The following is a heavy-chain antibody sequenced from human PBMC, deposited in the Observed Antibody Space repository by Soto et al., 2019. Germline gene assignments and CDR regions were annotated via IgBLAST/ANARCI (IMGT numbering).Heavy chain of an antibody. Sequence: QVQLVESGGGVVQPGRSLRLSCAASGFTFSSYGMHWVRQAPGKGLEWVAVIWYDGSNKYYADSVKGRFTISRDNSKNTLYLQTNSLRVEYTAVFYCARDYYGSGSYYRYYYYYGMDVCVHGTTVTVSS. CDR1: GFTFSSYG. CDR2: IWYDGSNK. D-gene: IGHD3-10*01. CDR3: ARDYYGSGSYYRYYYYYGMDV. V-gene: IGHV3-33*01. J-gene: IGHJ6*02.